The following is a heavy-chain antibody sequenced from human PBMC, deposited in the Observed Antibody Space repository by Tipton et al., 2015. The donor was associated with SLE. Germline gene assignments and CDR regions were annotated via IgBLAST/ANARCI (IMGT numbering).Heavy chain of an antibody. V-gene: IGHV4-34*12. CDR3: ARLRGYSYGYFDY. CDR2: IIHSGNT. D-gene: IGHD5-18*01. CDR1: GGSFSEYY. Sequence: GLVKPSETLSLTCAVYGGSFSEYYWSWIRQPPGKGLEWIGEIIHSGNTHYNPSLKSRVTISVDTSKNQFSLKLSSVTAADTAVYYCARLRGYSYGYFDYWGQGTLVTVSS. J-gene: IGHJ4*02.